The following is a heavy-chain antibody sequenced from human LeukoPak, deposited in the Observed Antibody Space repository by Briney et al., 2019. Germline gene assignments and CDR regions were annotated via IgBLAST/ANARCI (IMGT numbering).Heavy chain of an antibody. J-gene: IGHJ4*02. D-gene: IGHD2-2*01. CDR3: AKVGVRGCSSSTCFIY. Sequence: GGSLRLSCAASGFTFRSYAMSWVRRAPGKGLEWVSAIGGSGDTTYYADSVKGRFTISRDNSKNTLSLQMNCLRPDDTAVYYCAKVGVRGCSSSTCFIYWGQGTLVTVSS. CDR2: IGGSGDTT. CDR1: GFTFRSYA. V-gene: IGHV3-23*01.